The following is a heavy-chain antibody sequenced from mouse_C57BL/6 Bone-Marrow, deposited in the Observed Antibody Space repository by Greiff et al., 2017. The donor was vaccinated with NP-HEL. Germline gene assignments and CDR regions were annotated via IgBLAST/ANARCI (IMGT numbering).Heavy chain of an antibody. D-gene: IGHD2-1*01. CDR3: AYGNYYYAMDD. V-gene: IGHV1-5*01. CDR2: IYPGNSDT. J-gene: IGHJ4*01. CDR1: GYTFTSYW. Sequence: VQLQQSGTVLARPGASVKMSCKTSGYTFTSYWMHWVKQRPGQGLEWIGAIYPGNSDTSYNQKFKGKAKLTAVTSASTAYMELRSLTNEDSAVYYCAYGNYYYAMDDWGQGTAVTVSS.